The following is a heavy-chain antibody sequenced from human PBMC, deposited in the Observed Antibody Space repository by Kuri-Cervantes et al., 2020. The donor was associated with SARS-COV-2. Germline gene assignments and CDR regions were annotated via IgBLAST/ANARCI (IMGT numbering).Heavy chain of an antibody. CDR1: GGSISGHY. Sequence: ESLKISCTVSGGSISGHYWSWIRQPPGKGLEWIGYVYYSGTISYNPSLKSRVTISVDTSKNQFSLNLNSVTAADTAVYYCASQGHILLQWSYFDYWGQGTLVTVSS. CDR2: VYYSGTI. D-gene: IGHD2-8*01. V-gene: IGHV4-59*11. J-gene: IGHJ4*02. CDR3: ASQGHILLQWSYFDY.